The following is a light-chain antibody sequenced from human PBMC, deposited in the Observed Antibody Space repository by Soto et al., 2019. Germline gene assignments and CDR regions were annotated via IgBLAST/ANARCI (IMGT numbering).Light chain of an antibody. Sequence: QSALTQPVSVSGSPGQSITISCTGTSSDVGSYNLVSWYQQHPGKAPKLMIYEVSKRPSGVSNRFSGSKSGNTASLTISGLQAEDEAYYYCCSYAGSSTYVFETGTKLTVL. CDR2: EVS. CDR3: CSYAGSSTYV. V-gene: IGLV2-23*02. J-gene: IGLJ1*01. CDR1: SSDVGSYNL.